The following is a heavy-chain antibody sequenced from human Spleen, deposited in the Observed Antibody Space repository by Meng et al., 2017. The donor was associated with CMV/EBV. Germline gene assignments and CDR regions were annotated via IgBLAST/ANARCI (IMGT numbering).Heavy chain of an antibody. J-gene: IGHJ4*02. D-gene: IGHD3-22*01. CDR2: ISAYNGNT. V-gene: IGHV1-18*04. CDR3: ARDGAPYYYDSSAYIVF. Sequence: ASVKVSCKASGYTFTGNYMHWVRQAPGQGLEWMGWISAYNGNTNYAQNLQGRVTMTTDTSTNSAYMELRSLRSDDTAVYYCARDGAPYYYDSSAYIVFWGQGTLVTVSS. CDR1: GYTFTGNY.